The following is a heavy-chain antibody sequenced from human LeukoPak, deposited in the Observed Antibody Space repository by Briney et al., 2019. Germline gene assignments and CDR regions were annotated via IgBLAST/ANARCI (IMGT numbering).Heavy chain of an antibody. CDR2: ISWNSGSI. Sequence: GGSLRLSCAASGFTFDDYAMHWVRQAPGKGLEWVSGISWNSGSIGYADSVKGRFTISRDNAKNSLYLQMNSLRAEDTAVYYCARSRGVSGYDFAYWGQGTLVTVSS. CDR1: GFTFDDYA. V-gene: IGHV3-9*01. J-gene: IGHJ4*02. D-gene: IGHD5-12*01. CDR3: ARSRGVSGYDFAY.